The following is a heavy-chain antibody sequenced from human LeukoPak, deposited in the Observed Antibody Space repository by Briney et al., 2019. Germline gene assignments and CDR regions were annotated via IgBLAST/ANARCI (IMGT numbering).Heavy chain of an antibody. CDR2: SRNKANGYTT. CDR3: VRWKRDGYSYDH. V-gene: IGHV3-72*01. Sequence: GGSLRLSCAASGFTFSSYAMDWVRQAPGKGLEWVGRSRNKANGYTTEYAASVRGRFTISRDESKNSLYLQMNSLQIEDTAVYYCVRWKRDGYSYDHWGQGTLVTVSS. CDR1: GFTFSSYA. J-gene: IGHJ4*02. D-gene: IGHD5-24*01.